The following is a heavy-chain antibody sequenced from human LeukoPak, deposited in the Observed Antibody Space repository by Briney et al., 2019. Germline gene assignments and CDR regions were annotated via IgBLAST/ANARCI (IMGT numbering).Heavy chain of an antibody. D-gene: IGHD6-13*01. Sequence: SQTLSLTCTVSGGSISSGGYYWSWIRQPPGKGLEWIGYIYHSGSTYYNPSLKSRVTISVDRSKNQFSLKLSSVTAADTAVYYCARDASSSWYGDAFDIWGQGTMVTVSS. V-gene: IGHV4-30-2*01. CDR3: ARDASSSWYGDAFDI. CDR1: GGSISSGGYY. CDR2: IYHSGST. J-gene: IGHJ3*02.